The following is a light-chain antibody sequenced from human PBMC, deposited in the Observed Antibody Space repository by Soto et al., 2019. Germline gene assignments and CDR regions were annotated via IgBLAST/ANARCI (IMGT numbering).Light chain of an antibody. CDR3: QQYNNWPLT. CDR1: QSVSSN. J-gene: IGKJ4*01. V-gene: IGKV3-15*01. Sequence: EIVMTQSPATLSVSPGERATLSCSASQSVSSNLAWYQQKPGQVPTLLIYVASTRATGVPARFSGSGSGTEFTLTISSLQSEDFAVYYCQQYNNWPLTFGGGTKVEIK. CDR2: VAS.